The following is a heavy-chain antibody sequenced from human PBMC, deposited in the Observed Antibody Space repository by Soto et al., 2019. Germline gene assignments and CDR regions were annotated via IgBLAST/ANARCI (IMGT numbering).Heavy chain of an antibody. CDR1: GFTFSSYW. Sequence: EVQLVESGGGLVQPGGSQRLSCAASGFTFSSYWMHWVRQAPGKGLVWVSRINRDGSSASYVDSVKGRFTVSRDNAKNTLYLQMNSLSAEDTAVYYCARIGQIAGLGHWCQGALVTFSS. V-gene: IGHV3-74*01. CDR3: ARIGQIAGLGH. CDR2: INRDGSSA. J-gene: IGHJ4*02. D-gene: IGHD3-22*01.